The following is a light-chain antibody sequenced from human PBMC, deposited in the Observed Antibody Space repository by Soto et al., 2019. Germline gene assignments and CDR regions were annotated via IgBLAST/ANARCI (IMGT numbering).Light chain of an antibody. Sequence: DVVMTPSPLFLPVTLGQPASISCRSSQILIHSDGNTYLSWFQQRPGQSPRRLIYEVSDRDSGDTDRFTRSASVTDFTLNISRVEAEDVGVYYCLQGTHWPWTFGQGTEVEIK. CDR1: QILIHSDGNTY. CDR3: LQGTHWPWT. J-gene: IGKJ1*01. V-gene: IGKV2-30*02. CDR2: EVS.